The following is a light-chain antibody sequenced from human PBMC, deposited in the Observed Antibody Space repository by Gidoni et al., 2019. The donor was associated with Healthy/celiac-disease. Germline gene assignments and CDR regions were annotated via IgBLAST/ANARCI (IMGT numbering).Light chain of an antibody. V-gene: IGLV2-23*01. CDR3: CSYAGSSTYAV. J-gene: IGLJ7*01. Sequence: QSALTQPASVSGSPGQSITIPCTGTSSDVGSYNLVSWYQQHPGKAPKLMIYEGSKRPSGVSNRFSGSKSGNTASLTISGLQAEDEADYYCCSYAGSSTYAVFGGGTQLTVL. CDR2: EGS. CDR1: SSDVGSYNL.